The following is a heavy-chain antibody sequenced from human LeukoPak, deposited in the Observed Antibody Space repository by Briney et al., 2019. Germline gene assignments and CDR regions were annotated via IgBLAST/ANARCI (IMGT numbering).Heavy chain of an antibody. J-gene: IGHJ3*02. Sequence: SETLSLTCTVSGGSITFGGNYWGWIRQPPGKGLEWIGSFFYNERTSYNPSLKSRVTIAVDTSKNQLSLKVNSVTAADTAVYYCARYERSGGSEWNDDASDNWGRGTMVTVSS. CDR2: FFYNERT. D-gene: IGHD1-1*01. CDR1: GGSITFGGNY. CDR3: ARYERSGGSEWNDDASDN. V-gene: IGHV4-39*01.